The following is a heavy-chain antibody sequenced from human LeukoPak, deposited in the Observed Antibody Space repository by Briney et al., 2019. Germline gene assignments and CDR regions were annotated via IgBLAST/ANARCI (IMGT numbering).Heavy chain of an antibody. CDR3: AGEAAAGISRY. D-gene: IGHD6-13*01. Sequence: SETLSLTCTVSGGSISSYYWSWIRQPAGKGLEWIGRIYTSGSANYNPSLKSRVTMSVDTSKNQFSLKLSSVTAADTAVYYCAGEAAAGISRYWGQGTLVTVSS. CDR1: GGSISSYY. J-gene: IGHJ4*02. CDR2: IYTSGSA. V-gene: IGHV4-4*07.